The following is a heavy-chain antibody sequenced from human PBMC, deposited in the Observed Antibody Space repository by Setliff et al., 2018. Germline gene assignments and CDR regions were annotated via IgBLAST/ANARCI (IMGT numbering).Heavy chain of an antibody. Sequence: LRLSCAASGFTFSDYAMTWVRQAPGKGLEWVSIIYADDGSTYYADSVEGRFTISRDNSNNILYLQMNSLRAEDTAVYYCARDGVFYAMDFWGQGTTVTVSS. J-gene: IGHJ6*02. CDR1: GFTFSDYA. CDR2: IYADDGST. V-gene: IGHV3-23*03. CDR3: ARDGVFYAMDF. D-gene: IGHD3-10*01.